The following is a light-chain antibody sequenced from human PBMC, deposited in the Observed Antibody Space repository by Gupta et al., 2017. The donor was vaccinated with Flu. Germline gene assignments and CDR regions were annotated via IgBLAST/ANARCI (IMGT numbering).Light chain of an antibody. J-gene: IGKJ1*01. CDR1: QSLLYSSNSKNY. CDR2: WAT. V-gene: IGKV4-1*01. Sequence: DIVMTHSPDSLEVSLGERATINSKSSQSLLYSSNSKNYLAWYQQKPGQPPKLLIYWATARESGVPDSFSGRGSGTDFTVAISRLQAEDVAVYYCQKDDSTTWTFGQGTKVEIK. CDR3: QKDDSTTWT.